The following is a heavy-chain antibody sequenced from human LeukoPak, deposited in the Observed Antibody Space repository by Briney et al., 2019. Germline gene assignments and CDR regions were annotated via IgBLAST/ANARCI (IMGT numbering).Heavy chain of an antibody. D-gene: IGHD6-19*01. CDR3: AKPAISSRGWYYDY. J-gene: IGHJ4*02. Sequence: QPGGSLRLSCAAYGFTFSNYGMSWVRQAPGKGLEWVSAINDSGGSTYYADSVKGRFTISRDNSKNTLYLQMNSLRAEDTAVYYCAKPAISSRGWYYDYWGQGTLVTVSS. CDR2: INDSGGST. CDR1: GFTFSNYG. V-gene: IGHV3-23*01.